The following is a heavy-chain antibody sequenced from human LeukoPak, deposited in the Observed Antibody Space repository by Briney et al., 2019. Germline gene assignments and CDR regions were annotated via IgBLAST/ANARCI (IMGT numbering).Heavy chain of an antibody. Sequence: PGGSLRLSCAASGFTFSGYGMSWVRQAPGKGLDWVSSISRSGSSTYYADSVMGRFTISRDDSKNTLYLQMNNLRAEDTAVYYCAKDQFTGSWYLNWFDPWGQGTLVTVSS. J-gene: IGHJ5*02. D-gene: IGHD2-15*01. V-gene: IGHV3-23*01. CDR2: ISRSGSST. CDR3: AKDQFTGSWYLNWFDP. CDR1: GFTFSGYG.